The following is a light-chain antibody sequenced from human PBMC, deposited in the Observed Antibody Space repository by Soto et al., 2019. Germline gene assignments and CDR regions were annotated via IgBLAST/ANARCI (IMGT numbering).Light chain of an antibody. CDR1: SSDVGGYNY. V-gene: IGLV2-14*01. J-gene: IGLJ1*01. CDR2: DVS. Sequence: QSALTQPASVSGSPGQSITISCTGTSSDVGGYNYVSWYQQHPGKAPNLMIYDVSNRPSGVSNRFSGSKSGNTASLTISGLQAEDEADYYCSSYTSSSTEVVGTGTKVTVL. CDR3: SSYTSSSTEV.